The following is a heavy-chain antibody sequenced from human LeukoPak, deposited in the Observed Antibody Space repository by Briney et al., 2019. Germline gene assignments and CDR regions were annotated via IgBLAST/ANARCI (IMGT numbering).Heavy chain of an antibody. V-gene: IGHV3-21*01. CDR1: GFTFSSYS. CDR3: ARDDSAMVRSFDY. Sequence: PGGSLRLSCAASGFTFSSYSMNWVRQAPGKGLEWVSSISSSSSYIYYADSVKGRFTISRDNAKNSLYLQMNSLRAEDTAVYYCARDDSAMVRSFDYWGQGTLVTVSS. CDR2: ISSSSSYI. D-gene: IGHD5-18*01. J-gene: IGHJ4*02.